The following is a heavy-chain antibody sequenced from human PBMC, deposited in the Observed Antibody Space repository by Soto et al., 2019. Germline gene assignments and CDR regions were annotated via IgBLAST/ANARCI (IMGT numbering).Heavy chain of an antibody. CDR2: IYPGDSDT. J-gene: IGHJ6*02. CDR3: ARRFLWRESDYYYYGMDV. V-gene: IGHV5-51*01. D-gene: IGHD3-3*01. Sequence: GESLKISCKGSGYSFTSYWIGWVRQMPGKGLEWMGIIYPGDSDTRYSPSFQGQVTISADKSISTAYLQWSSLKASDTAMYYCARRFLWRESDYYYYGMDVWGQGTTVTVSS. CDR1: GYSFTSYW.